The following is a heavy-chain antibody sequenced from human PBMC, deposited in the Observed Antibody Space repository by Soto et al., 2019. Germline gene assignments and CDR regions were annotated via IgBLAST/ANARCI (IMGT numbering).Heavy chain of an antibody. CDR2: VNPNSGYT. J-gene: IGHJ4*02. Sequence: ASVKVSCKASGYTFTNYDITWVRQAAGQGLEWVGWVNPNSGYTAYAQKFVGRVTMTRNTPLRTAYMELSSLTSRDTSVYYCARSYSYVCNDYCRQGTLVTVSS. D-gene: IGHD5-18*01. CDR3: ARSYSYVCNDY. CDR1: GYTFTNYD. V-gene: IGHV1-8*01.